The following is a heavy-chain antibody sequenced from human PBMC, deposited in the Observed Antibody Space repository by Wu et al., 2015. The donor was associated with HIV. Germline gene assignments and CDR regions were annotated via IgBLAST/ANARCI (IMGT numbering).Heavy chain of an antibody. CDR3: ARDRYTSSQYGMDV. CDR2: INPNGGST. CDR1: GYTFTSYY. D-gene: IGHD2-2*01. Sequence: QVQLVQSGAEVKKPGASVKVSCKASGYTFTSYYMHWVRQAPGQGLEWMGIINPNGGSTRYAPKFQDRVTMTTDTSTSTFHLELSSLRSEDTAVYYCARDRYTSSQYGMDVWGQGTTVTVSS. J-gene: IGHJ6*02. V-gene: IGHV1-46*01.